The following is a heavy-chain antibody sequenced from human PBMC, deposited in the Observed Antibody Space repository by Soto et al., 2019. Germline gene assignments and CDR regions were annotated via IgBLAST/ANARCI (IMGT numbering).Heavy chain of an antibody. Sequence: GGSLRLSCAASGFTFSSYWMNWVRRAPGKGLEWVANIKQDGSDKYYVDSVKGRFTISRDNAKNSLYLQMNSLRAEDTAVYYCASRTHGSGWSGFDICGQGAMVTVSS. D-gene: IGHD6-13*01. V-gene: IGHV3-7*02. J-gene: IGHJ3*02. CDR2: IKQDGSDK. CDR1: GFTFSSYW. CDR3: ASRTHGSGWSGFDI.